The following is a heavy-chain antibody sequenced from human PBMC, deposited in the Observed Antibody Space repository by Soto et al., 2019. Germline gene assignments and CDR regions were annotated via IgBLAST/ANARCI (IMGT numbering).Heavy chain of an antibody. J-gene: IGHJ6*02. CDR2: ISSSSSYI. CDR1: GFTFSSYS. D-gene: IGHD2-15*01. CDR3: ARDRGYCSGGSCPDYGMDV. V-gene: IGHV3-21*01. Sequence: GGSLRLSCAASGFTFSSYSMNWVRQAPGKGLEWVSSISSSSSYIYYADSVKGRFTISRDNAKNSLYLQMNSLRAEGTAVYYCARDRGYCSGGSCPDYGMDVWGQGTTVTVSS.